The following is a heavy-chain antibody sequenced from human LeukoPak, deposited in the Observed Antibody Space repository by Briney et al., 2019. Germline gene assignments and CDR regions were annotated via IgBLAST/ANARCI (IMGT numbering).Heavy chain of an antibody. CDR2: INHSGST. V-gene: IGHV4-34*01. J-gene: IGHJ3*02. Sequence: SETLSLTCAVYGGSLSGYYWSWIRQPPGKGLEWIGEINHSGSTNYNPSLKSRVTISVDTSKNQFSLKLSSVTAADTAVYYCASPNCSSTSCYTQYAFDIWGQGTMVTVSS. CDR1: GGSLSGYY. CDR3: ASPNCSSTSCYTQYAFDI. D-gene: IGHD2-2*02.